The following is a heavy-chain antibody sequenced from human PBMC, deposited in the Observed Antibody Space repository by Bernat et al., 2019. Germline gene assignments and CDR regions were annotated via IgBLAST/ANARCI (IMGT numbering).Heavy chain of an antibody. V-gene: IGHV1-69*02. CDR3: ARVPLAANDDYYYYYMDV. J-gene: IGHJ6*03. CDR1: GGTFSSYT. D-gene: IGHD2-15*01. CDR2: IIPILGIA. Sequence: QVQLVQSGAEVKKPGSSVKVSCKASGGTFSSYTISWVRQAPGQGLEWMGRIIPILGIANYAQKFQGRVTITADKSTSTAYMELSSLRSEDTAVYYCARVPLAANDDYYYYYMDVWGKGTTVTVSS.